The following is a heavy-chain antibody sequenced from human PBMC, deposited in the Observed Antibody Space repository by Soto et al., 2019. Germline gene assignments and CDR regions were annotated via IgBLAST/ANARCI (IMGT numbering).Heavy chain of an antibody. V-gene: IGHV3-9*01. Sequence: EVQLVESGGGLVQPGRSLRLSCAASGFTFDDYAMHWVRQVPGKGLEWVSGINWNSGSIGYGDSVKGRFGISRDNAKNSLQLQMNSLSAEDKAFYYCVKDESINWYSGHFRHWGQGTLVTVSS. CDR2: INWNSGSI. CDR3: VKDESINWYSGHFRH. D-gene: IGHD6-13*01. J-gene: IGHJ1*01. CDR1: GFTFDDYA.